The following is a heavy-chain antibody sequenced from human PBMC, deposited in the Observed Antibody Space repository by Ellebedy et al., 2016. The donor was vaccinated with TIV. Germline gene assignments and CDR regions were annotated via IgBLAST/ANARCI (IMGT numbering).Heavy chain of an antibody. CDR1: GGSISSYY. V-gene: IGHV4-59*08. Sequence: SETLSLXCTVSGGSISSYYWSWIRQPPGMGLEWIGYIYYSGSTNYNPSLKSRVTISVDTSKNQFSLKLSSVTAADTAVYYCARWSGYCGGDCYSGFDYWGQGTLVTVSS. J-gene: IGHJ4*02. CDR3: ARWSGYCGGDCYSGFDY. D-gene: IGHD2-21*02. CDR2: IYYSGST.